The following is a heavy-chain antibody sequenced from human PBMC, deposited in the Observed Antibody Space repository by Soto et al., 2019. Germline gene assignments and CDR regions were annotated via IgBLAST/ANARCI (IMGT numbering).Heavy chain of an antibody. Sequence: QVQLQQWGAGLLKPSETLSLTCAVYGGSFSGYYWSWIRQPPGKGLEWIGEINHSGSTNYNPSLKSRVTISVDTSKNQFSLELSSVTAADTAVYYCARGFPLVGFDYWGQGTLVTVSS. CDR3: ARGFPLVGFDY. CDR1: GGSFSGYY. V-gene: IGHV4-34*01. D-gene: IGHD3-3*02. CDR2: INHSGST. J-gene: IGHJ4*02.